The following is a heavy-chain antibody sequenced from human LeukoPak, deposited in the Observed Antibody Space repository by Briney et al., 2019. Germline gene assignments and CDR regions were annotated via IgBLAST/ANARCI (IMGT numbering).Heavy chain of an antibody. CDR3: ARAKSYYYEN. Sequence: SETLSLTCTVSGGSISIYYWSWIRQPPGNGLEWIGYIYYSGSTNYNPSLKSRVTISVDTSKNQFSLKLSSVTAADTAVYYCARAKSYYYENWGQGTLVTVSS. CDR2: IYYSGST. CDR1: GGSISIYY. V-gene: IGHV4-59*01. J-gene: IGHJ4*02. D-gene: IGHD3-10*01.